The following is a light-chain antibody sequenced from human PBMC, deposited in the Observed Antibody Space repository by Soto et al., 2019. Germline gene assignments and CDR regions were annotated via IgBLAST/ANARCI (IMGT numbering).Light chain of an antibody. J-gene: IGKJ1*01. V-gene: IGKV1-39*01. CDR2: GAS. CDR1: QTITTY. Sequence: DIQMTQSPSSLSASVGDRVTITCRASQTITTYLNWYQQKPGKAPQLLIYGASSLQSGVPSRFTVSVYGTDFTLTISSLQPEDFATYHCQQSHSTPWTFGQGTKVEIK. CDR3: QQSHSTPWT.